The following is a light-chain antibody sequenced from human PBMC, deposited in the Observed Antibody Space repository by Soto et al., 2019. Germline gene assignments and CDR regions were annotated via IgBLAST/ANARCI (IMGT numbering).Light chain of an antibody. CDR3: QHYGSSPPSP. V-gene: IGKV3-20*01. CDR2: STS. CDR1: QTVSRH. Sequence: EKVGRQSRGTMSSSPGESATLYCRASQTVSRHLAWYQQQPGQARRLLIYSTSIRATGIPDRFSGSGSGTDFTLTISRLEPEDFAVYRCQHYGSSPPSPFRRGTRLEI. J-gene: IGKJ5*01.